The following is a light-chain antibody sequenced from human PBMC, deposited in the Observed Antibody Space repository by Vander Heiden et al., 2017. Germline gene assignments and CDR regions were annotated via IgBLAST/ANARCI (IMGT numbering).Light chain of an antibody. Sequence: SYELTQPSPVSVSPGQTARITCSGAVLAKKYARWFQQKPGQALVLVIYKDSERPSGIPERVSGSSYATTVTLTISGAQVEDEAYYYCYYATDKNWVFGGGTKLTVL. CDR1: VLAKKY. V-gene: IGLV3-27*01. CDR2: KDS. CDR3: YYATDKNWV. J-gene: IGLJ3*02.